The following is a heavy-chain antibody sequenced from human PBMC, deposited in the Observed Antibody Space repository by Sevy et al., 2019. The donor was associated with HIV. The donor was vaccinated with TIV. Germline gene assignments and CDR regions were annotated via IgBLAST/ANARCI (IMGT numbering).Heavy chain of an antibody. J-gene: IGHJ5*02. CDR1: GYTFTGYY. CDR2: INPNSGGT. Sequence: ASVKVSCKASGYTFTGYYMHWVRQAPGQGREWMGWINPNSGGTNYAQKFRGRVTMTRDTSISTAYMELSRLRSDDTAVYYCARGTETYYYASSGYANWFDPWGQGTLVTVSS. CDR3: ARGTETYYYASSGYANWFDP. D-gene: IGHD3-22*01. V-gene: IGHV1-2*02.